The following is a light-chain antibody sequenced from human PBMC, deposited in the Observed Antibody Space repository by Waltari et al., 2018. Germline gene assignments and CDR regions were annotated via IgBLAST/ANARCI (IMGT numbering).Light chain of an antibody. CDR3: SSFTSSTTWV. V-gene: IGLV2-14*03. J-gene: IGLJ3*02. CDR1: SSDIGAYDY. Sequence: QTALTQPASVSGPPGQPNTISCIGTSSDIGAYDYVSWYKQTHGNAPKLPIYDVNKRPSGFSNRFSGSNSCNTASLAISGLQTEDEAHYYCSSFTSSTTWVFGGGTKVTVL. CDR2: DVN.